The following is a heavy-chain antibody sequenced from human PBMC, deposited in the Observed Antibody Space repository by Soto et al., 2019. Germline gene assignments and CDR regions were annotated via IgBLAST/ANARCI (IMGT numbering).Heavy chain of an antibody. CDR1: GASIYNGGYF. CDR2: IHNSGSP. D-gene: IGHD3-22*01. CDR3: ARAYYDTNGYSLDP. Sequence: SETLSLTCSVSGASIYNGGYFWSWIRQSPGKGLEWIGHIHNSGSPYNNPSLKSRVIISVDTSKNHFSVKLSSMTAADTAVYYCARAYYDTNGYSLDPWGQGTLVTVSS. J-gene: IGHJ5*02. V-gene: IGHV4-30-4*02.